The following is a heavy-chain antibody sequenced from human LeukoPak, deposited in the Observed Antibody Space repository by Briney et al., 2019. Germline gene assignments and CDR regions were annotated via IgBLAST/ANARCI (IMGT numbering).Heavy chain of an antibody. Sequence: SETLSLTCTVSGGSISSSSYYWAWIRQPPGKGLEWIGSIHYSGSTYYNPSLQSRVTISIDTSKNQFSLKLSSVTAADTAVYFCARGPYSYDSSGAFDIWGQGTMVTVSS. D-gene: IGHD3-22*01. J-gene: IGHJ3*02. CDR3: ARGPYSYDSSGAFDI. CDR2: IHYSGST. CDR1: GGSISSSSYY. V-gene: IGHV4-39*07.